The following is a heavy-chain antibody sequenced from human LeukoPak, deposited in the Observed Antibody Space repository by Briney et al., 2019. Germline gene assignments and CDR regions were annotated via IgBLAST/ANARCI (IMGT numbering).Heavy chain of an antibody. CDR1: GGSFSGYY. V-gene: IGHV4-34*01. J-gene: IGHJ4*02. CDR2: INHSGST. Sequence: SETLSLTCAVYGGSFSGYYWSWIRQPPGKGLEWIGEINHSGSTNYNPSLKSRVTISVDTSKNQFSLKLSSVTAADTAVYYCARYGVYGDYGDYWGQGTLVTVSS. CDR3: ARYGVYGDYGDY. D-gene: IGHD4-17*01.